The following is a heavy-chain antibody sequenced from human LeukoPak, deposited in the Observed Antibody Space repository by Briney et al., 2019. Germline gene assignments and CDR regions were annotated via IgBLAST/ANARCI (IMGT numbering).Heavy chain of an antibody. D-gene: IGHD3-16*01. CDR3: ARYARGIFDY. CDR1: GGSISSGGYY. Sequence: SETLSLTCTVSGGSISSGGYYWSWIRQHPGKGLEWIGYIYYSGSTYYNPSLKSRVTISVDTSKNQFSLKLSSVTAADTAVYYCARYARGIFDYWGQGTLATVSS. V-gene: IGHV4-31*03. J-gene: IGHJ4*02. CDR2: IYYSGST.